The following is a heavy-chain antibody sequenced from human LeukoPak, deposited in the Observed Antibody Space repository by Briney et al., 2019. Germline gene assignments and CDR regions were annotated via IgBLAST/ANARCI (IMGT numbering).Heavy chain of an antibody. CDR1: GFTFSSYW. D-gene: IGHD1-26*01. CDR3: AREIVGAIKSYFDY. CDR2: IRQDGGLK. J-gene: IGHJ4*02. V-gene: IGHV3-7*01. Sequence: QAGGSLRLSCTASGFTFSSYWMSWVRQAPGKGLEWVANIRQDGGLKRYVDSVKGRFTISRDNAENSLYLQMNSLRAEDTAVYYCAREIVGAIKSYFDYWGQGTLVTASS.